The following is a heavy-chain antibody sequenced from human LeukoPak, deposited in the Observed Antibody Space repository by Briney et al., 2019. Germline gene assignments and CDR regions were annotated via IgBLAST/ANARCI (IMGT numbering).Heavy chain of an antibody. V-gene: IGHV3-21*04. CDR3: ARERESNWGWGYYYYMDV. CDR1: GFTFSSYT. Sequence: PGGSLRLSCAASGFTFSSYTMNWVRQAPGKGLEWVSSIGSGSSSLYYADSVKGRFTISRDNAKNSLYPQMNSLRAEDTAVYYCARERESNWGWGYYYYMDVWGKGTTVTVSS. CDR2: IGSGSSSL. D-gene: IGHD7-27*01. J-gene: IGHJ6*03.